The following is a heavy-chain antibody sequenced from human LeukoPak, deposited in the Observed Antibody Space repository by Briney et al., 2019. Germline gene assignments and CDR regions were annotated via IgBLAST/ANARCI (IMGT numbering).Heavy chain of an antibody. V-gene: IGHV3-53*01. Sequence: PGGSLRLSCAASGFTVSSNYMSWVRQAPGKGLEWVSVIYSGGSTYYADSVKGRFTVSRDNSKNTLYLQMNSLRAEDTAVYYCARMISNYYYYCGMDVWGQGTTVTVSS. D-gene: IGHD3-16*01. CDR2: IYSGGST. J-gene: IGHJ6*02. CDR1: GFTVSSNY. CDR3: ARMISNYYYYCGMDV.